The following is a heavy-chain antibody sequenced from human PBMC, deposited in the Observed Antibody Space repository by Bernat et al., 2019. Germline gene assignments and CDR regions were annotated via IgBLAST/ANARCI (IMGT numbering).Heavy chain of an antibody. Sequence: EVQLVESGGSLVQPGGSLRLSCVASGLKVNNNYMSWVRQAPGKGLEWVSVIYSGGDTNYADFVKGRFTISRDNLKNTLYLQMNNLRAEDTAVYFCARESLLFGEPPGAIDYWGQGTLVTVSS. CDR3: ARESLLFGEPPGAIDY. CDR2: IYSGGDT. V-gene: IGHV3-66*01. D-gene: IGHD3-10*02. CDR1: GLKVNNNY. J-gene: IGHJ4*02.